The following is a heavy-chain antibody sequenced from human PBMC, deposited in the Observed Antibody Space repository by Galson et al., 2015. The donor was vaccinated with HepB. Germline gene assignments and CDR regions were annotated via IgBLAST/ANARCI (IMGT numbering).Heavy chain of an antibody. V-gene: IGHV3-30*03. J-gene: IGHJ3*02. CDR2: ISYDGSNK. CDR1: GFTFSSYG. Sequence: SLRLSCAASGFTFSSYGMHWVRQAPGKGLEWVAVISYDGSNKYYADSVKGRFTISRDNSKNTLYLQMNSLRAEDTAVYYCARAAIVGRGSSTMSAFGIWGQGTMVTVSS. CDR3: ARAAIVGRGSSTMSAFGI. D-gene: IGHD2-2*01.